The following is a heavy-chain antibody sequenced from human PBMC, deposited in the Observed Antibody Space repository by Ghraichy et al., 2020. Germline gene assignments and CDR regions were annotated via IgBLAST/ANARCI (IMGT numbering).Heavy chain of an antibody. CDR2: IYYSGST. CDR3: ARVAAGLVDY. Sequence: SDTLSLTCTVSGGSISSGGYYWSWIRQHPGKGLEWIGYIYYSGSTYYNPSLKSRVTISVDTSKNQFSLKLSSVTAADTAVYYCARVAAGLVDYWGQGTLVTVSS. V-gene: IGHV4-31*03. D-gene: IGHD6-13*01. CDR1: GGSISSGGYY. J-gene: IGHJ4*02.